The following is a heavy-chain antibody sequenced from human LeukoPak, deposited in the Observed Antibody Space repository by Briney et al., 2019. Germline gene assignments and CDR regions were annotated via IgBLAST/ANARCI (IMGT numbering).Heavy chain of an antibody. Sequence: VASVKASCKASGYTFTSYDINWVRQATGQGLEWMGWMNPNSGNTGYAQKFQGRVTMTRNTSISTAYMELSSLRSEDTAVYYCARYSVLRYFDDDAFDIWGQGTMVTVSS. J-gene: IGHJ3*02. CDR1: GYTFTSYD. CDR2: MNPNSGNT. CDR3: ARYSVLRYFDDDAFDI. D-gene: IGHD3-9*01. V-gene: IGHV1-8*01.